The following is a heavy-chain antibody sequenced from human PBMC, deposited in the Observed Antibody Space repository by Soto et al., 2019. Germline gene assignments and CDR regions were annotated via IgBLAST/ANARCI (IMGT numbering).Heavy chain of an antibody. CDR3: SQGGQFFWSGYYAFDI. Sequence: QITLKESGPTLVKPTQTLTLTCTFSGFSLSTSGVGVGWIRQPPGKALEWLALIYWNDNKRYSPSLTSRLTINKDTSKNQVVLTMTNMDPVDTATYYCSQGGQFFWSGYYAFDIWGQGMMVAVSS. V-gene: IGHV2-5*01. J-gene: IGHJ3*02. D-gene: IGHD3-3*01. CDR1: GFSLSTSGVG. CDR2: IYWNDNK.